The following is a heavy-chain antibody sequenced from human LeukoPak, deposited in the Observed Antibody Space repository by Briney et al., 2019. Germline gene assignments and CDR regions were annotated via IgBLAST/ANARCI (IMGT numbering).Heavy chain of an antibody. V-gene: IGHV4-39*02. CDR2: IYYSGST. CDR1: GGSISSSSYY. D-gene: IGHD3-10*01. CDR3: ARDRVRGVGYFDY. Sequence: SETLSLTCTVSGGSISSSSYYWGWIRQPPGKGLEWIGSIYYSGSTYYNPSLKSRVTISVDTSKNQFSLKLSSVTAADTAVYYCARDRVRGVGYFDYWGQGTLVTVSS. J-gene: IGHJ4*02.